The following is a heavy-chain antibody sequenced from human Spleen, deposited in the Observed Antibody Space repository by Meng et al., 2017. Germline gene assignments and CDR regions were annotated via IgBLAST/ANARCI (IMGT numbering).Heavy chain of an antibody. CDR2: IYSGGST. V-gene: IGHV3-53*05. CDR3: ARSAVDHDAFDI. D-gene: IGHD6-13*01. J-gene: IGHJ3*02. CDR1: GFTVSSNY. Sequence: GGSLRLSCAASGFTVSSNYMSWVRQAPGKGLEWVSVIYSGGSTYYADSVKGRFTISRDNSENTLYLQMNSLRAEDTAVYYCARSAVDHDAFDIWGQGTMVTVSS.